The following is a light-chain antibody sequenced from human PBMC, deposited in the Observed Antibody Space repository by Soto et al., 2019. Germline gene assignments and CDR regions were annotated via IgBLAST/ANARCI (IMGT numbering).Light chain of an antibody. Sequence: EIVLTQSPATLSLSPGERATLSCRASQSVSSYLAWYQQKPGQAPRLLIYDASNRATGIPARFSGSGSGTDFTLTISRLEREDFAVYYCQQRSNWPPVFGGGTKVEIK. J-gene: IGKJ4*01. CDR1: QSVSSY. V-gene: IGKV3-11*01. CDR2: DAS. CDR3: QQRSNWPPV.